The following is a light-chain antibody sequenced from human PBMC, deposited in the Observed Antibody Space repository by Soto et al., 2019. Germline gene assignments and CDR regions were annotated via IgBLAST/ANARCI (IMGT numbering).Light chain of an antibody. CDR1: QSVSSSD. V-gene: IGKV3-20*01. CDR3: QQYVSSPLFT. Sequence: EIVLTQSPGTLSLSPGERATLSCRASQSVSSSDLAWYQQKPGQAPRLLIYGASSRATGIPDRFSGSGSGTAFTLTISRLEPEDFAVYYCQQYVSSPLFTFGPGTKVDIK. CDR2: GAS. J-gene: IGKJ3*01.